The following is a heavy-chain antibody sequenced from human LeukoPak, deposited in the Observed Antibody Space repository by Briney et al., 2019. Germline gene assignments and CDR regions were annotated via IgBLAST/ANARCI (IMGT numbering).Heavy chain of an antibody. CDR2: IYYSGIT. Sequence: SETLSLTCTLSGGSVTTSSFYWAWIRQPPGKGLECIGTIYYSGITYYHSSLKSRVTISVDTSKNQFSLKLNSVTAGDTAVYFCAKSGPAAGRPDAFDIWGQGTMVTVSS. CDR1: GGSVTTSSFY. CDR3: AKSGPAAGRPDAFDI. J-gene: IGHJ3*02. V-gene: IGHV4-39*07. D-gene: IGHD2-2*01.